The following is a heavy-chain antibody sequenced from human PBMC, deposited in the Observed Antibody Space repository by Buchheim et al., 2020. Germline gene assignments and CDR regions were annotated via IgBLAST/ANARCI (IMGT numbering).Heavy chain of an antibody. CDR1: GGSMSGYY. CDR2: IYYSGGT. Sequence: QVQLQESGPGLVKPSETLSLTWTVSGGSMSGYYWSWIRQPPGKGLEWIGYIYYSGGTRYNPSLKSRVTMSVDTSKNQFSLKLSSVTAADTALYYCARLISKVGDYYYYAMDVWGQGTT. J-gene: IGHJ6*02. CDR3: ARLISKVGDYYYYAMDV. D-gene: IGHD4-17*01. V-gene: IGHV4-59*01.